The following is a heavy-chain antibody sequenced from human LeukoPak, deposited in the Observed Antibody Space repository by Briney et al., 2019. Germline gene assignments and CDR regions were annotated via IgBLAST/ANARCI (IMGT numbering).Heavy chain of an antibody. CDR1: GFTFSTSG. V-gene: IGHV3-30*02. CDR3: SKEGVRCCHDDY. D-gene: IGHD4/OR15-4a*01. J-gene: IGHJ4*02. CDR2: IHYDGSIK. Sequence: TGGSLRLFCAASGFTFSTSGLHWVRQAPDQGLEWVSYIHYDGSIKYYADSVKGRFTISRDNSKNTLYLQMDSLRSEDTAVYYCSKEGVRCCHDDYWGRGTLVTVSS.